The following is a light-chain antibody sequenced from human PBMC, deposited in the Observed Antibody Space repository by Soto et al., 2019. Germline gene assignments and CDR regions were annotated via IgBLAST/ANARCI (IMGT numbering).Light chain of an antibody. V-gene: IGKV3-20*01. CDR1: QSIAGSY. J-gene: IGKJ1*01. CDR2: GAA. Sequence: EIVLTQSPGTLSLSPGERDTLSCRASQSIAGSYLAWYQHKPGQAPRLLIYGAASSATGIPERFSGSGSGTDFTLAISRLEPEDLALYYCQHYGSTPRTFGQGTKVEVK. CDR3: QHYGSTPRT.